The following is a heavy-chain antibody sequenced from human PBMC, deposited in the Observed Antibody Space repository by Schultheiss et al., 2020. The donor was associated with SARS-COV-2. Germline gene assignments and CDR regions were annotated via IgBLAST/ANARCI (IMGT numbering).Heavy chain of an antibody. D-gene: IGHD3-3*01. CDR1: GYTFSDYG. CDR3: ARVSTIFGVVPRGMDV. V-gene: IGHV1-18*04. Sequence: ASVKVSCKASGYTFSDYGVSWVRQAPGQGLEWMGWISAYSGNTNYAQKFQGRVTITADESTSTAYMELSSLRSEDTAVYYCARVSTIFGVVPRGMDVWGQGTTVTVSS. CDR2: ISAYSGNT. J-gene: IGHJ6*02.